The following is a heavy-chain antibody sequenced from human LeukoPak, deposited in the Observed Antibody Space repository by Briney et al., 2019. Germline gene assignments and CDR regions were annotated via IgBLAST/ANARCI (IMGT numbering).Heavy chain of an antibody. CDR3: ARQTNGDYPFDY. CDR1: GFTVSSNY. Sequence: GGSLRPSCAASGFTVSSNYMSWVRQAPGKGLEWVSVIYSGGSTYYADSVKGRFTISRDNSKNTLYLQMNSLRAEDTAVYYCARQTNGDYPFDYWGQGTLVTVPS. D-gene: IGHD4-17*01. V-gene: IGHV3-53*01. J-gene: IGHJ4*02. CDR2: IYSGGST.